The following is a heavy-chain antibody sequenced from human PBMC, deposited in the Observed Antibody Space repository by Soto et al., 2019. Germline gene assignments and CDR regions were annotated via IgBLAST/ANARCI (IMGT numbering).Heavy chain of an antibody. V-gene: IGHV4-59*01. J-gene: IGHJ4*02. D-gene: IGHD1-26*01. CDR2: IYDSGSP. CDR3: ARGVGSSPPRY. CDR1: GGSISVYY. Sequence: PXETLSLTCTISGGSISVYYLSWIRQPPGQALEWIGYIYDSGSPYYNPSLRSRVIISADTSKNQISLKLTSATAADTAVYYCARGVGSSPPRYWGRGTLVTVSS.